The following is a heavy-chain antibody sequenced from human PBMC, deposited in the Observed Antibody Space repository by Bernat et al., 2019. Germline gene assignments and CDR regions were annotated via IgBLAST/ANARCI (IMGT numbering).Heavy chain of an antibody. V-gene: IGHV4-39*01. CDR2: IYYSGST. Sequence: QLQLQESGPGLVKPSETLSLTCTVSGGSISSSSYYWGWIRQPPGKGLEWIGSIYYSGSTYYNPSLKSRVTISVDTSKNQFSLKLSSVTAADTAVYYYARQVSAPNWFDPWGQGTLVTVSS. CDR1: GGSISSSSYY. CDR3: ARQVSAPNWFDP. D-gene: IGHD6-6*01. J-gene: IGHJ5*02.